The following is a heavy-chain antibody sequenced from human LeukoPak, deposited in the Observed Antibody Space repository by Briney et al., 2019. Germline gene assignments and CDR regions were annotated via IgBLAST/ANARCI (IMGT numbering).Heavy chain of an antibody. D-gene: IGHD3-9*01. Sequence: ASVKVSCKASGYTFTGYYMHWVRQAPGQGLEWMGWINPNSGGTNYAQKFQGRVTMTRDTSISTAYMELSRLRSDDTAVYYCARTNILTGYRPFYFDYWGQGTLVTASS. CDR3: ARTNILTGYRPFYFDY. CDR1: GYTFTGYY. V-gene: IGHV1-2*02. CDR2: INPNSGGT. J-gene: IGHJ4*02.